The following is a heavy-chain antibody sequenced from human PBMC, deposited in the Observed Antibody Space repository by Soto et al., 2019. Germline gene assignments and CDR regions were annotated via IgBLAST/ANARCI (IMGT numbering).Heavy chain of an antibody. V-gene: IGHV3-7*04. Sequence: GGSLRLSCSASGVTCSDYFRIWVRQAPGKGLEWVASIKHDGSEKYYVDSVKGRFTISRDNSKSSMYLQMNILRAEDTAVYCCAWGISIGRRGQRALVTVSS. CDR1: GVTCSDYF. J-gene: IGHJ4*02. D-gene: IGHD3-3*02. CDR2: IKHDGSEK. CDR3: AWGISIGR.